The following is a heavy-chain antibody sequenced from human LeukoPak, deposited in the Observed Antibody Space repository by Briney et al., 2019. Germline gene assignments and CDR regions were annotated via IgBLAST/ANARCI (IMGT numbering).Heavy chain of an antibody. CDR1: GFTFSSYT. CDR3: ARAQIGGIDY. J-gene: IGHJ4*02. Sequence: GGSLRLSCAASGFTFSSYTIDWVRQAPGKGLEWVSSISSSRNDIHYAGSVRGRFTISRDNSKNTLYLQMNSLRAEDTAVYYCARAQIGGIDYWGQGTLVTVSS. V-gene: IGHV3-21*01. CDR2: ISSSRNDI.